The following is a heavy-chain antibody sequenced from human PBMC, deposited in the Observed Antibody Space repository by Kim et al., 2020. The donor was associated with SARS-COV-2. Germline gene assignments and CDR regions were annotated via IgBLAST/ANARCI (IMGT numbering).Heavy chain of an antibody. J-gene: IGHJ4*02. CDR3: ARDRGDTAPDY. CDR2: T. V-gene: IGHV4-30-2*05. D-gene: IGHD5-18*01. Sequence: TYYNPSLKSRVTISVDTSKNQFSLKLSSVTAADTAVYYCARDRGDTAPDYCGQGTLVTVSS.